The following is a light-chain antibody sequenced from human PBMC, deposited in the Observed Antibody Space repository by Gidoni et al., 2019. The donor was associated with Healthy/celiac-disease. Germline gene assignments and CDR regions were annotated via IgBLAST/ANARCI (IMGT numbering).Light chain of an antibody. Sequence: DIQMTQSPSSLSASVGDRVTITCRASQSISSYFNWYQQKPGKAPKLLIYAASSLQSGVPSRFSGSGSGTDFTLTISSQQPEDVATYYCQQSYSTLWTFGQGTKVEIK. J-gene: IGKJ1*01. CDR3: QQSYSTLWT. CDR2: AAS. CDR1: QSISSY. V-gene: IGKV1-39*01.